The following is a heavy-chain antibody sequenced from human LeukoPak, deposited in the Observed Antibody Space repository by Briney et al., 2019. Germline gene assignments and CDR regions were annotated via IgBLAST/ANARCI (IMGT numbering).Heavy chain of an antibody. CDR2: IYHSGST. CDR1: GYSISSGYY. D-gene: IGHD2-2*01. CDR3: ARDRAAYCSSTSCYYNWFDP. Sequence: PSETLSLTCTVSGYSISSGYYWGWIRQPPGKGLEWIGSIYHSGSTYYNPSLKSRVTISVDTSKNQFSLKLSSVTAADTAVYYCARDRAAYCSSTSCYYNWFDPWGQGTLVTVSS. J-gene: IGHJ5*02. V-gene: IGHV4-38-2*02.